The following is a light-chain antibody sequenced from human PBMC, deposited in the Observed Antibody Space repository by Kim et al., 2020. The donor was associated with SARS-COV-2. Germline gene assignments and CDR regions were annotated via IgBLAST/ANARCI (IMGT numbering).Light chain of an antibody. CDR2: GAS. V-gene: IGKV3-15*01. Sequence: EIVMTQSPATLSVSPGERATLSCRASQSVSSNLAWYQQKPGQAPRLLIYGASTRATGIPARFSGSGSGTEFTLTISSLQSEDFAVYYCQQYNNWPPYTFGQGKKLEI. CDR1: QSVSSN. J-gene: IGKJ2*01. CDR3: QQYNNWPPYT.